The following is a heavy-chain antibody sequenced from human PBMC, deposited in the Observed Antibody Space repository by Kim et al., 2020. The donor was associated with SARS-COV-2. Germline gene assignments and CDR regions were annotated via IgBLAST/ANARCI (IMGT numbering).Heavy chain of an antibody. CDR1: GFTFSRNW. Sequence: GGSLRLSCTDSGFTFSRNWMSWVRQAPGKGLECVANINQDGSEKYYVYSVKGRFTISRDNAKQTLFLQMNSLRGEDTAVYFCAAGYYPDFWGQGTLVTVS. CDR2: INQDGSEK. CDR3: AAGYYPDF. D-gene: IGHD2-21*01. V-gene: IGHV3-7*03. J-gene: IGHJ4*02.